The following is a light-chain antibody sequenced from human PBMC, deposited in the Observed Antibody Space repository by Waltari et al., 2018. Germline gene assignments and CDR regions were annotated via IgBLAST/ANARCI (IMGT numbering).Light chain of an antibody. Sequence: DIVMTQSPDSLAGSLGEGATVNCQSSQRVLYSSNNENYLAWFQQKPGQPPKLLIYWASTRESGVPDRFSGSGSGTDFTLTISSLQAEDVAVYYCQQYYTTPYTFGQGTKLEIK. J-gene: IGKJ2*01. CDR1: QRVLYSSNNENY. CDR2: WAS. V-gene: IGKV4-1*01. CDR3: QQYYTTPYT.